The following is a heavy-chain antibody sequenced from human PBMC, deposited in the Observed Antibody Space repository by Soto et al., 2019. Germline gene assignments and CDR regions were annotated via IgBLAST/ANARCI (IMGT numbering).Heavy chain of an antibody. CDR1: GYTFTSYG. V-gene: IGHV1-18*01. CDR3: ARGRYGDY. CDR2: ISAHNGNT. D-gene: IGHD1-1*01. Sequence: QVHLVQSGAEVKKPGASVKVSCKGSGYTFTSYGITWVRQAPGQGLEWMGWISAHNGNTDYAQKLQGRVTVTRDIATNTAYMELCSLRSDDTAVYYCARGRYGDYWGEGAMVTVSS. J-gene: IGHJ4*02.